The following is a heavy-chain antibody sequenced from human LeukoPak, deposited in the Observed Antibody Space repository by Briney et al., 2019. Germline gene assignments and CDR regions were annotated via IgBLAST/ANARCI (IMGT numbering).Heavy chain of an antibody. CDR1: GYTFTGHY. CDR2: IKPDTGVT. D-gene: IGHD7-27*01. CDR3: ARDNNWGPDY. V-gene: IGHV1-2*02. J-gene: IGHJ4*02. Sequence: GASVKVSCKASGYTFTGHYMHWVRQAPGQGLEWMGWIKPDTGVTYYAQNFQSRFAMTTDTSISTVYMELSSLRSDDTAVYYCARDNNWGPDYWGQGTLVTVSS.